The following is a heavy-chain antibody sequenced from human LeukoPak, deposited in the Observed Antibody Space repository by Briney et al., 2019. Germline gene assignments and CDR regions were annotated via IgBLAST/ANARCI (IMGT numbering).Heavy chain of an antibody. D-gene: IGHD2-15*01. Sequence: GGSLRLSCAASGFTFSSYAMSWVRQAPGKGLEWVSTISSSGGSTQDADSVKGRFTISRDNSKNTLYLQMNSLRAEDTAVYYCARDRGGCSGGSCYFVDYWGQGTLVTVSS. CDR3: ARDRGGCSGGSCYFVDY. CDR2: ISSSGGST. V-gene: IGHV3-23*01. J-gene: IGHJ4*02. CDR1: GFTFSSYA.